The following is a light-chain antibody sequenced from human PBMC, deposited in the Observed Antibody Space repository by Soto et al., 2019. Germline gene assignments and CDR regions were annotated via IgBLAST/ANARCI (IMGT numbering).Light chain of an antibody. CDR3: QQYDSTPGFT. Sequence: EVVLTQSPGTLSLSPGERATLSCRASQSFRNNYLAWSQQRPGQAHRLLIYGVSRRASGIPDRFSGSRSEADFTLPISRLEPEDSGVYYRQQYDSTPGFTFGGGTKVEIK. CDR1: QSFRNNY. V-gene: IGKV3-20*01. J-gene: IGKJ4*01. CDR2: GVS.